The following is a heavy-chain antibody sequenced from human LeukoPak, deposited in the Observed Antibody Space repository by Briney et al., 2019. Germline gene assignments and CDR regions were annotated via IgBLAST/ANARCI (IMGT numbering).Heavy chain of an antibody. D-gene: IGHD3-22*01. CDR3: ARSPSFDSSGFRGGLDY. CDR1: GGSFSGYY. Sequence: PSETLSLTCAVYGGSFSGYYWSWIRQPPGKGLEWIGEINHSGSTNYNPSLKSRVTISVDTSKNQFSLKLSSVTAADTAVYYCARSPSFDSSGFRGGLDYWGQGTLVTVSS. CDR2: INHSGST. V-gene: IGHV4-34*01. J-gene: IGHJ4*02.